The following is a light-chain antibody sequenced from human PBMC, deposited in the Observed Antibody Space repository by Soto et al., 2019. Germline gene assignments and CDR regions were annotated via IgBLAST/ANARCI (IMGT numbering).Light chain of an antibody. CDR3: QSYDSSLRAPXV. CDR2: GNS. CDR1: SSNIRAGYD. J-gene: IGLJ1*01. V-gene: IGLV1-40*01. Sequence: QCVLTQPPSGSGAPGEGVSISWTGSSSNIRAGYDVHWYQQLPGTAPKLLIYGNSNRPSGVPDRFSGSKSGTSASLAITGLQAEDEADYYCQSYDSSLRAPXVFGTGTKVTVL.